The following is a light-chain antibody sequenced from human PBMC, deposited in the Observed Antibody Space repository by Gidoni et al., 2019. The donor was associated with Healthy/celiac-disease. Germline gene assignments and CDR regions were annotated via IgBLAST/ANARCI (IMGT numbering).Light chain of an antibody. CDR3: QQYDNLPPYT. CDR1: QYISNY. CDR2: DAS. J-gene: IGKJ2*01. V-gene: IGKV1-33*01. Sequence: DIQMTQSPSSLSASVGDRVTITCQASQYISNYLICYQQKPGKAPKLLIYDASNLETGVPSRFSGSGSGTDFTFTISSLQPEDIATYYCQQYDNLPPYTFGQGTKLEIK.